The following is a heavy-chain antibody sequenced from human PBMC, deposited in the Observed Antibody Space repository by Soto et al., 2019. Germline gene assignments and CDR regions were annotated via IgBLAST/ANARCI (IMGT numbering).Heavy chain of an antibody. CDR1: GSSFTSYG. Sequence: ASVTVSCTASGSSFTSYGIGWVRKAPGQGLEWMGWISAYNGNTNYAQKLQGRVTRTTDTSTITAYMELRSLRSDDTAVYYCAIVFFTGMYSDDGRGYYPFGPWGHGALV. V-gene: IGHV1-18*01. D-gene: IGHD3-22*01. J-gene: IGHJ5*02. CDR2: ISAYNGNT. CDR3: AIVFFTGMYSDDGRGYYPFGP.